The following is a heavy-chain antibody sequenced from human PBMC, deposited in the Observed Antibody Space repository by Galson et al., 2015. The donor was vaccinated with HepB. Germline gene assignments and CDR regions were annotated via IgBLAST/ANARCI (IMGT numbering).Heavy chain of an antibody. CDR2: ISSSGGST. V-gene: IGHV3-23*01. CDR3: ARGFDYFDS. Sequence: SLRLSCAASGFIFSDYAMSWVRQAPGKGLEWVSSISSSGGSTYDADSVKGRFTISRDNSNDTVYLHMNSLRAEDTAVYYCARGFDYFDSWGQGTLVTVSS. J-gene: IGHJ4*02. CDR1: GFIFSDYA. D-gene: IGHD3-3*01.